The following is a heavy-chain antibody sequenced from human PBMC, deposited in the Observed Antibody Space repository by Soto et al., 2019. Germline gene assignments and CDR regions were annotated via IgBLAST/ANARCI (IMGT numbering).Heavy chain of an antibody. Sequence: TSETLSLTCAVSGGSISSYYWSWIRQPPGKGLEWIGYISYSGSTKYNPSLKSRVTISVDTSKNQFSLKLSSVAAADTAVYYCARHVYSSDLTCFDYWGQGTLVTVSS. CDR2: ISYSGST. CDR3: ARHVYSSDLTCFDY. V-gene: IGHV4-59*01. J-gene: IGHJ4*02. D-gene: IGHD6-19*01. CDR1: GGSISSYY.